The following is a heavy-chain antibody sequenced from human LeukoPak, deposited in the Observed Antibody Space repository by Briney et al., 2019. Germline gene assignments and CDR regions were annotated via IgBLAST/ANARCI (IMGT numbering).Heavy chain of an antibody. V-gene: IGHV3-11*03. CDR2: ISNSNSDT. J-gene: IGHJ4*02. Sequence: GGSLRLSCAASGFIFSDYYMSWIRQAPGKGLEWVSYISNSNSDTNYADSVKGRFTISRDNAKNSLYLQMNSLRAEDTAVYYCARLPYSSGWWFDYWGQGTLVTVSS. D-gene: IGHD6-19*01. CDR1: GFIFSDYY. CDR3: ARLPYSSGWWFDY.